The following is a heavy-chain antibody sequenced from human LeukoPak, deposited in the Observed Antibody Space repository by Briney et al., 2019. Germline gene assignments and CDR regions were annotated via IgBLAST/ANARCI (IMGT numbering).Heavy chain of an antibody. V-gene: IGHV3-30*04. CDR3: ARTYGDYATYFDF. D-gene: IGHD4-17*01. Sequence: QPGRSLRLSCAASGFTFSTYAIHWVRQAPGKGLEWVAVISSDGSNKYYAGSVRGRLTISRDNSKSTLYLQMNSLRVDDTAVYYCARTYGDYATYFDFWGQGTLVT. CDR2: ISSDGSNK. J-gene: IGHJ4*02. CDR1: GFTFSTYA.